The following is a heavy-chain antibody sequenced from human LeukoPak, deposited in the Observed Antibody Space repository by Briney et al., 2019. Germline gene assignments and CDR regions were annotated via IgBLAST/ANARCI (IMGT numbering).Heavy chain of an antibody. J-gene: IGHJ6*03. CDR1: GGSISSGRDY. CDR3: ARTYCGDDCRRYYYSYYMDV. V-gene: IGHV4-61*02. Sequence: SETLSLTCTVSGGSISSGRDYWNWIRQPAGKGLEWLGRIYTSGSTNYNPSLTSRITISVDTSKNQFSRKLSAVTAADPACFFRARTYCGDDCRRYYYSYYMDVWGKGTTVTISS. CDR2: IYTSGST. D-gene: IGHD2-21*02.